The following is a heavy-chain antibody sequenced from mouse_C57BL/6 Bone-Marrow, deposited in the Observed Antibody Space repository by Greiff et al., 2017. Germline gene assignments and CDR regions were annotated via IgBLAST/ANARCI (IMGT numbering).Heavy chain of an antibody. CDR3: ARGGDYDAWFAY. J-gene: IGHJ3*01. V-gene: IGHV1-72*01. D-gene: IGHD2-4*01. CDR2: IDPNSGGT. Sequence: QVQLQQPGAELVKPGASVKLSCKASGYTFTSYWMHWVKQRPGRGLEWIGRIDPNSGGTKYNEKFKSKATLTVDKPSSTSYMQLSILTSEDSAVYYCARGGDYDAWFAYWGQGTLVTVSA. CDR1: GYTFTSYW.